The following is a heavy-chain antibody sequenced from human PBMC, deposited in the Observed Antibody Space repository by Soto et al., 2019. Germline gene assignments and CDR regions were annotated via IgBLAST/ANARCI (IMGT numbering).Heavy chain of an antibody. CDR1: RFTFSSYG. CDR3: AKGTTVTPWRYLDL. D-gene: IGHD4-17*01. Sequence: QEQLVESGGGVVQPGRSLRLSCAAARFTFSSYGMHWVRQAPGKGLEWMAVVSYDGDYKNYADSVKGRFTISRDNSKNTLYLRMDSLRAEDTAVYYCAKGTTVTPWRYLDLWGPGTLVTVSS. V-gene: IGHV3-30*18. CDR2: VSYDGDYK. J-gene: IGHJ2*01.